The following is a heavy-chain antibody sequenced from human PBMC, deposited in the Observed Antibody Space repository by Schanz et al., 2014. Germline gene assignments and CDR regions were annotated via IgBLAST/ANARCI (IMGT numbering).Heavy chain of an antibody. V-gene: IGHV3-23*01. CDR3: ARDGDRFYHNYYMDV. Sequence: DVQLLESGGGLVQPGGSLRLSCAASGFTFNSYAMTWVRQAPGKGLEWVSSISHSGGSKYYADSVKGRFTVSRDNARISLYLHKNTLGAEDTAVYYCARDGDRFYHNYYMDVWGKGTTVTVSS. D-gene: IGHD4-17*01. J-gene: IGHJ6*03. CDR2: ISHSGGSK. CDR1: GFTFNSYA.